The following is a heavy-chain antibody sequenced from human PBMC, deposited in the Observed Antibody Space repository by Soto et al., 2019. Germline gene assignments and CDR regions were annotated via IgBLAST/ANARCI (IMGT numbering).Heavy chain of an antibody. CDR2: IIPIFGTA. D-gene: IGHD3-22*01. CDR1: GGTFSSYA. Sequence: QVQLVQSGAEVKKPGSSVKVSCKASGGTFSSYAISWVRQAPGQGLEWMGGIIPIFGTANYAQKFQGRVTITADESTSTAYMELSSLRSEDTAVYYCARDRDYDDSSGYYPWYFDLCGRGTLVTVSS. J-gene: IGHJ2*01. V-gene: IGHV1-69*01. CDR3: ARDRDYDDSSGYYPWYFDL.